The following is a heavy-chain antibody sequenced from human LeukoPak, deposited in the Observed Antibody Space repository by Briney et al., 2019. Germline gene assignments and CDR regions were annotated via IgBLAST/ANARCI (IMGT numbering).Heavy chain of an antibody. Sequence: SETLSLTCTVSGGSISSSSYYWGWIRQPPGKGLEWIGSIYYSGSTYYNPSLKSRVTISVDTSKKQLSLKLSSVTAADTAVYYCARAKKAVAGFFDYWGQGTLVTVSS. CDR3: ARAKKAVAGFFDY. V-gene: IGHV4-39*07. CDR2: IYYSGST. CDR1: GGSISSSSYY. D-gene: IGHD6-19*01. J-gene: IGHJ4*02.